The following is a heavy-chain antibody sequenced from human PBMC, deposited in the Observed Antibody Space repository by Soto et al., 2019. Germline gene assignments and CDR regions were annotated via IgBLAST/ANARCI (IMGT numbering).Heavy chain of an antibody. D-gene: IGHD6-13*01. CDR3: ATRARGYSSSWYGRYSYGPEPYYYYGMDV. CDR1: GGSVSSGSYY. CDR2: IYHSGST. V-gene: IGHV4-30-2*01. J-gene: IGHJ6*02. Sequence: PSETLSLTCTVSGGSVSSGSYYWSWIRQPPGKGLEWIGYIYHSGSTYYNPSLKSRVTISVDRSKNQFSLKLSSVTAADTAVYYCATRARGYSSSWYGRYSYGPEPYYYYGMDVWGQGTTVTVSS.